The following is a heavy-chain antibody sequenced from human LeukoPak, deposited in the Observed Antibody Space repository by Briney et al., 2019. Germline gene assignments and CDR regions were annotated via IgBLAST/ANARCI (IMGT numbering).Heavy chain of an antibody. CDR1: GFTFRNYW. CDR3: VRDLVIVDTPGDDFDY. D-gene: IGHD2/OR15-2a*01. V-gene: IGHV3-74*01. J-gene: IGHJ4*02. Sequence: GGSLRLSCAASGFTFRNYWMHWVRQAPGKGLVWVSRINEDGSIIGYADSVKGRFTISRDNAKNTLFLQMNSLTAEDTAVYYCVRDLVIVDTPGDDFDYWGQGSLVAVSS. CDR2: INEDGSII.